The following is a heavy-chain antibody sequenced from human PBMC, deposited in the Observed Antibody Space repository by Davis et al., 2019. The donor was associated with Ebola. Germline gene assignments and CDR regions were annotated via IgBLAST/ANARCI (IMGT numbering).Heavy chain of an antibody. V-gene: IGHV3-48*03. D-gene: IGHD3-9*01. J-gene: IGHJ6*02. CDR1: GFTLNNYE. CDR3: ARDYLAMTGHSGMDV. CDR2: IDSSGSIK. Sequence: GGSLRLSCAASGFTLNNYEMNWGRQAPGKGLEWLSYIDSSGSIKYYGDSVKGRFTISRDDAKNSLYLQMNSLRAEDTAIYYCARDYLAMTGHSGMDVWGQGTTVSVSS.